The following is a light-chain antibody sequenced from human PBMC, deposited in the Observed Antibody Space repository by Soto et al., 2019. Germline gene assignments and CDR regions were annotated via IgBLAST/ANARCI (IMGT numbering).Light chain of an antibody. J-gene: IGLJ2*01. V-gene: IGLV2-14*01. CDR3: SSYTNSTTLVV. Sequence: QSVLTQPASVSGSPGQSVTISCTGTSSDVGGYSYVSWYQQHPGKAPTLMIYEVNYRPSGVSDRFSGSKSGNTASLTISGLQAEDEADYYCSSYTNSTTLVVFGGGTKVTVL. CDR1: SSDVGGYSY. CDR2: EVN.